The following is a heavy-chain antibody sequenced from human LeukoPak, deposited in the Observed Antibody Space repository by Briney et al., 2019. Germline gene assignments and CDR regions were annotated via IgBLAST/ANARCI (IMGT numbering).Heavy chain of an antibody. CDR1: GFTFSSYA. CDR3: AREGNDFWSGYTTMAFDY. Sequence: GGSLRLSCAASGFTFSSYAMHWVRQAPGKGLEWVAVISYDGSNKYYADSVKGRFTISRDNSKNTLYLQMNSLRAEDTAVYYCAREGNDFWSGYTTMAFDYWGQGTLVTVSS. V-gene: IGHV3-30-3*01. CDR2: ISYDGSNK. D-gene: IGHD3-3*01. J-gene: IGHJ4*02.